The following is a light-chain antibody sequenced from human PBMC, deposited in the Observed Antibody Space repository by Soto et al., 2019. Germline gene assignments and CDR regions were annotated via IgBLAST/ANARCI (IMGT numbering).Light chain of an antibody. Sequence: QSALTQPAAVSGSPGQSITISCTGTSSDVGGYNYVSWYQQHPGKAPKLMIYDVSNRPSGVSNLFSGSKSGNTASLTISGLHAEDEADYYCSSYTSSSTLVFGGGTKLTVL. CDR3: SSYTSSSTLV. CDR2: DVS. CDR1: SSDVGGYNY. J-gene: IGLJ2*01. V-gene: IGLV2-14*01.